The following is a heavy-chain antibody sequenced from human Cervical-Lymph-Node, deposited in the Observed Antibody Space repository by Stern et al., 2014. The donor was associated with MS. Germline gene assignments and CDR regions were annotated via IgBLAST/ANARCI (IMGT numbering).Heavy chain of an antibody. CDR1: GFSLNSLG. CDR3: FGVGDAMHV. Sequence: VQLVESGGGVVQPGRSLRLSCAVSGFSLNSLGMHWVRQAPGKGLEWVAVISFVGGNERYGDSVKGRFRISRDISNNTLYLQMSSLRPEDTAVYYGFGVGDAMHVWGQGTTVIVSS. J-gene: IGHJ6*02. V-gene: IGHV3-30*03. CDR2: ISFVGGNE. D-gene: IGHD3-3*01.